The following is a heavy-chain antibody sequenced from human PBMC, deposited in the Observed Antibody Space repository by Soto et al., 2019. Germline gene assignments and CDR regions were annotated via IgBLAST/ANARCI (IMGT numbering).Heavy chain of an antibody. CDR1: GYSFTSYW. CDR3: ARQVGSSYYSPRYYGMDV. V-gene: IGHV5-51*01. CDR2: IYPGDSDT. D-gene: IGHD1-26*01. J-gene: IGHJ6*02. Sequence: GESLKISCKGSGYSFTSYWIGWVRQVPGKGLEWMGIIYPGDSDTRYSPSFQGQVTISADKSISTAYLQWSSLKASDTAMYYCARQVGSSYYSPRYYGMDVWGQGTTVTVSS.